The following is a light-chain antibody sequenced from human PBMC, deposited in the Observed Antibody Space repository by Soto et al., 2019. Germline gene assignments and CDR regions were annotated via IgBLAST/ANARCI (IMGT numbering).Light chain of an antibody. V-gene: IGLV2-14*03. CDR2: DVS. CDR3: FSYTTSSTYV. Sequence: QSSLTQPSSVSGSPGQSITISCTGTSSDVGAYNYVSWYQQLPGNAPKLVIYDVSNRPSGVSNRFSGSKSGNTASLTISGLQAEDETDYYCFSYTTSSTYVFGTGTKVTVL. CDR1: SSDVGAYNY. J-gene: IGLJ1*01.